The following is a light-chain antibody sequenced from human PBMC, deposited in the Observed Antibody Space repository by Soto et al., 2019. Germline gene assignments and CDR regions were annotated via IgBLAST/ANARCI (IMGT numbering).Light chain of an antibody. CDR3: CSYAGSRV. Sequence: QSALTQPASVSGSPGQSITISCTGTSSDVGSYNLVSWYQQHPGKAPKLMIYEGSKRPSGVSSRFSGSKSGNTASLTISGRQAEDEADYYCCSYAGSRVFGGGTKLTVL. CDR2: EGS. CDR1: SSDVGSYNL. J-gene: IGLJ3*02. V-gene: IGLV2-23*01.